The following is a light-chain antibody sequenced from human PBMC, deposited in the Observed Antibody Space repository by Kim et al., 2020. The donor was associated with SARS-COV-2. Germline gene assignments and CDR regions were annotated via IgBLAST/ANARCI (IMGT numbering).Light chain of an antibody. J-gene: IGKJ1*01. CDR3: LQSIHWPWT. CDR2: QVS. Sequence: PASISCRSSQSLVHSDGNPFLNWFLQRPGQSPRRLIYQVSKRDSGIPDRFSGRGSGTDFTLIISRVEAEDVGVYYCLQSIHWPWTFGQGTKVDIK. CDR1: QSLVHSDGNPF. V-gene: IGKV2-30*02.